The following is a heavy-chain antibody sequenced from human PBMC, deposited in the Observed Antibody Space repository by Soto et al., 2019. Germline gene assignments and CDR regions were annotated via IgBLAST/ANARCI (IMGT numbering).Heavy chain of an antibody. J-gene: IGHJ6*02. CDR3: ASDDYGDYTLLKYPYYYYGMDV. V-gene: IGHV3-30*03. Sequence: GGSLRLSCAASGFTFSSYGMHWVRQAPGKGLEWVAVISYDGSNKYYADSVKGRFTISRDNSKNTLYLQMNSLRAEDTAVYYCASDDYGDYTLLKYPYYYYGMDVWGQGTTVTVSS. CDR2: ISYDGSNK. D-gene: IGHD4-17*01. CDR1: GFTFSSYG.